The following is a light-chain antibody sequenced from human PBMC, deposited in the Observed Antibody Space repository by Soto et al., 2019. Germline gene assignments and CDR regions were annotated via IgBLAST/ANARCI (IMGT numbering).Light chain of an antibody. CDR1: QSAHSNY. Sequence: EIVLTQSPGTLSLSPGERATLSCRASQSAHSNYLAWYQQKPGQAPRLLIYGASNRATGIPDRFSGSGSGTDFTLTISRLEPEDFAVYYCQQYGTSSFTFGPGTKVDI. CDR2: GAS. J-gene: IGKJ3*01. V-gene: IGKV3-20*01. CDR3: QQYGTSSFT.